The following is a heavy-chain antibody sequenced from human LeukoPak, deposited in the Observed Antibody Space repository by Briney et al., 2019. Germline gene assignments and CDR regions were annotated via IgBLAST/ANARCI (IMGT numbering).Heavy chain of an antibody. CDR1: GYTFTSYG. D-gene: IGHD2-15*01. J-gene: IGHJ5*02. V-gene: IGHV1-18*01. CDR3: ARTSVVVATKGWFDP. Sequence: GASVKVSCKASGYTFTSYGISWVRQAPGQGLEWMGWISAYNGNTNYAQKLQGRVTMTTDTSTTTAYMELRSLISDDTAVYFCARTSVVVATKGWFDPWGQGTLATVSS. CDR2: ISAYNGNT.